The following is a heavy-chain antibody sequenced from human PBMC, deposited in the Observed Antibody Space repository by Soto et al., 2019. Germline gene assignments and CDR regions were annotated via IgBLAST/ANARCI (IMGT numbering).Heavy chain of an antibody. CDR1: GYTFTAYY. Sequence: QVQLVQSGAEVQKPGASVKVSCKGSGYTFTAYYMHWVRQAPGQGLEWMGWISPNNGATNYAQKFQGRVTMTRDTSISTTYMELSSLTSDDTAVYYCVRQPVMTAAGTAGNWFDPWGQGTLVTVSS. CDR2: ISPNNGAT. CDR3: VRQPVMTAAGTAGNWFDP. J-gene: IGHJ5*02. V-gene: IGHV1-2*02. D-gene: IGHD6-13*01.